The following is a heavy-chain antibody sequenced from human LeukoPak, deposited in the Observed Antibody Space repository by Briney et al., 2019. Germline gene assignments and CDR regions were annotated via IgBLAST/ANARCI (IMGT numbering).Heavy chain of an antibody. V-gene: IGHV1-3*01. CDR2: ISAGNGNT. Sequence: ASVKVSCKASGYTFTSYAMHWVRQAPGQRLEWMGWISAGNGNTGYSQNFQGRVTFISNTSATTAFMELSSLRSEDAAVYYCARDSGSGNNDYWGQGTLVTVSS. CDR1: GYTFTSYA. J-gene: IGHJ4*02. CDR3: ARDSGSGNNDY. D-gene: IGHD1-26*01.